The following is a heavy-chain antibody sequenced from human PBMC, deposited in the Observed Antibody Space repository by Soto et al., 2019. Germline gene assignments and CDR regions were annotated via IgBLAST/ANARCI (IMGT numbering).Heavy chain of an antibody. CDR2: IYWDDDK. CDR1: GFSLSTSGVG. CDR3: AHGHMVRGVISPDY. V-gene: IGHV2-5*02. Sequence: QITLKESGPTLVKPTQTLTLTCTFSGFSLSTSGVGVGWIRQPPGKALEWLALIYWDDDKRYSPSLKSRLTLTKDTSKNQVVLTMTNMDPVDTATYYCAHGHMVRGVISPDYWGQGTLVTVSS. D-gene: IGHD3-10*01. J-gene: IGHJ4*02.